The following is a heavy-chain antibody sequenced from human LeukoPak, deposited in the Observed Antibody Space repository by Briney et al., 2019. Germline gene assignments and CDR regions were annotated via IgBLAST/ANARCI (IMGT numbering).Heavy chain of an antibody. CDR3: ARDPLMTTGDYYYYYYSMDV. V-gene: IGHV3-23*01. CDR2: ISGSGSST. CDR1: GFTFSNYA. Sequence: GGSLRLSCAASGFTFSNYAMTWVRQAPGKGLEWVSGISGSGSSTYYADSVKGRFTLSRDYPKNTLYLQMNSLRAEDTAVYYCARDPLMTTGDYYYYYYSMDVWGQGTTVTVSS. J-gene: IGHJ6*02. D-gene: IGHD4-11*01.